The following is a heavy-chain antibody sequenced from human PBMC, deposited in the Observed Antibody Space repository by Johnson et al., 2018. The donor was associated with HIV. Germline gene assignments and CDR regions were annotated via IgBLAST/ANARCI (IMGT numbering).Heavy chain of an antibody. Sequence: QVQLVESGGGVVQPGRSLKLSCAASGFKYAASGLAFSNYAVKWVSHTPGGDGGTSFADSVKGRFTISRDNSKNTLSLQMNSLRAEDTAVYYCARATRSSSSGRHDAFDIWGQGTMVTVSS. CDR2: TPGGDGGT. V-gene: IGHV3-NL1*01. CDR3: ARATRSSSSGRHDAFDI. CDR1: GFKYA. J-gene: IGHJ3*02. D-gene: IGHD6-6*01.